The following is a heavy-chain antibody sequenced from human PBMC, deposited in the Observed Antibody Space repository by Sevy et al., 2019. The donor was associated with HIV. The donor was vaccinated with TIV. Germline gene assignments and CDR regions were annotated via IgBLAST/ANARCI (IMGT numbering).Heavy chain of an antibody. V-gene: IGHV3-23*01. Sequence: GGSLRLSCTASGFAFNTYAMYWVRQAPGKGLEWVSSISTNGNITYYADSLKGRFIVSRDSSKNTVYLLMNSLRDDDTAVYYCAKGGIIVVVVAYGFDMWGQGTTVTVSS. CDR1: GFAFNTYA. D-gene: IGHD2-15*01. CDR2: ISTNGNIT. J-gene: IGHJ3*02. CDR3: AKGGIIVVVVAYGFDM.